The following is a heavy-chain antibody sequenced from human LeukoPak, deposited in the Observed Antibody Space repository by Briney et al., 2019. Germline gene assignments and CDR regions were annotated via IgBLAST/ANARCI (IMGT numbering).Heavy chain of an antibody. CDR3: VKDPRDTYGTNWFVS. V-gene: IGHV3-23*01. J-gene: IGHJ5*01. CDR2: ISGTGGAT. D-gene: IGHD2-21*01. Sequence: PGGSLRLSCAASGLTFSTYWMSWVRQAPGKGLQWVSQISGTGGATWYAGFARDRFTISRDNSKKTLYLQMSGLRVEDTAMYYCVKDPRDTYGTNWFVSWGQGTLLIVSS. CDR1: GLTFSTYW.